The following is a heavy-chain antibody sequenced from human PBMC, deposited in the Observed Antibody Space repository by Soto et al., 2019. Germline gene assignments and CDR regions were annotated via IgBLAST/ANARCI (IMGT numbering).Heavy chain of an antibody. D-gene: IGHD3-22*01. CDR3: AREAHSYHSGYYYHFDN. Sequence: TSVKASCKASGGAFRSYSLCWLRQATEQGLEWMGRIISILGIPNYAQRFQGRVTITADKSTSTAYMELSSLRYEDTAVYYCAREAHSYHSGYYYHFDNLVQGTLVPVSS. CDR1: GGAFRSYS. J-gene: IGHJ4*02. CDR2: IISILGIP. V-gene: IGHV1-69*04.